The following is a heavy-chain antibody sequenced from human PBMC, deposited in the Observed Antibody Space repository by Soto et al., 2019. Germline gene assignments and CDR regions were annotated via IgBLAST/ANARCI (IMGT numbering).Heavy chain of an antibody. D-gene: IGHD5-12*01. V-gene: IGHV4-38-2*01. CDR2: IYHSGST. J-gene: IGHJ4*02. CDR3: ATFDQWLLGTDY. Sequence: PSETQCLTDGVSGYSISGAYDWGWIKQPPGKGLERMGSIYHSGSTYYNPALKSRVTISVDTSKNQFSLKLSSVTAADTAVYYCATFDQWLLGTDYWGQGTLVTVSS. CDR1: GYSISGAYD.